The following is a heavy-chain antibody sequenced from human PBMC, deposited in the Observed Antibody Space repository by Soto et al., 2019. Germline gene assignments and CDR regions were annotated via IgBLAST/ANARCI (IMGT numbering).Heavy chain of an antibody. V-gene: IGHV4-34*01. CDR1: GGPFSDYS. D-gene: IGHD3-3*01. Sequence: QVQLQQWGAGLLKPSETLSLNCAVYGGPFSDYSWTWIRQPPGKGLEWIGEINHSGTTNYNPSLKSRVTLSVDTSKKQFSLKLTSATAADTAVYYCARGLPLYGFWSGPLGDVWGQGTTVTVSS. CDR2: INHSGTT. CDR3: ARGLPLYGFWSGPLGDV. J-gene: IGHJ6*02.